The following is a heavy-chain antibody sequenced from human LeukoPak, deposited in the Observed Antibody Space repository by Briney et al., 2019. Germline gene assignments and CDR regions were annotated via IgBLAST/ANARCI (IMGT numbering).Heavy chain of an antibody. D-gene: IGHD3-10*01. CDR1: GGSVSSTTYY. CDR3: ARYVVYGSGKYYFDY. CDR2: INCSGST. Sequence: PSETLSLTCTVSGGSVSSTTYYWSWIRQPPGKGLEWIASINCSGSTYYNPSLKSRVTISVDTSENQFSLKLSSVTAADTAVYYCARYVVYGSGKYYFDYWGQGTLVTVSS. V-gene: IGHV4-39*01. J-gene: IGHJ4*02.